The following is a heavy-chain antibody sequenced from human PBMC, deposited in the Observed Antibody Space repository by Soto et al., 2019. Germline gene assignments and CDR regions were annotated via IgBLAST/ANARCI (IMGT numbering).Heavy chain of an antibody. CDR3: ARERKGFGYIEF. J-gene: IGHJ4*02. CDR2: MFHGGTT. V-gene: IGHV4-59*01. Sequence: SETLSLTCTVSGSITGYYWSWVRQPPGKRLEWIGYMFHGGTTKYNPSLQSRVTLSLDTAKNQFSLSLTSVTAADTALYYCARERKGFGYIEFWGQGALVTVPS. D-gene: IGHD2-15*01. CDR1: GSITGYY.